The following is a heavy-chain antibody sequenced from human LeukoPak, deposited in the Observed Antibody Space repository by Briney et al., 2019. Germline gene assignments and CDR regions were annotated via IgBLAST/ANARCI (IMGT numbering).Heavy chain of an antibody. D-gene: IGHD3-10*01. CDR1: GGSISSQY. CDR3: ASRSGSFSDALDI. CDR2: IHYSEST. V-gene: IGHV4-59*08. J-gene: IGHJ3*02. Sequence: SETLSLTCSVSGGSISSQYWGWIRQPPGKGLEWIGYIHYSESTKYNPSLKSRVTMSVDTSKNQFSLKLSSVTAADTALSYCASRSGSFSDALDIWGQGTLVTVSS.